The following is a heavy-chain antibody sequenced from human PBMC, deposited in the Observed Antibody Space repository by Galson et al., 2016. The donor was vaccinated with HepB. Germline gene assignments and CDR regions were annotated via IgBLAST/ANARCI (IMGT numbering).Heavy chain of an antibody. CDR3: ASRVRGVTIYY. Sequence: SETLSLTCTVSGGSISSSSYSWGWIRQPPGKGLEWIGSIYYSGSTYYNPSLKSRVTISVDTSKNQFSRKLSSVTAADTAVYYCASRVRGVTIYYWGQGTLVTVSS. CDR1: GGSISSSSYS. CDR2: IYYSGST. D-gene: IGHD3-10*01. J-gene: IGHJ4*02. V-gene: IGHV4-39*01.